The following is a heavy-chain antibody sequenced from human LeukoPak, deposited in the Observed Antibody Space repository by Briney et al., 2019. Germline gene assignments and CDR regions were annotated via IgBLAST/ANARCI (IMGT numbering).Heavy chain of an antibody. J-gene: IGHJ4*02. V-gene: IGHV3-23*01. CDR2: FSGTSGNA. D-gene: IGHD3-22*01. Sequence: GGSLRLSCAASGFTFSSDAMSWVRQAPGKGLEWVSTFSGTSGNAYYADSVKGRFTISRDNSKSTLYLQMNSLRAEDTAVYYCARDMFSSGYYRRMGFDYWGQGTLVTVSS. CDR1: GFTFSSDA. CDR3: ARDMFSSGYYRRMGFDY.